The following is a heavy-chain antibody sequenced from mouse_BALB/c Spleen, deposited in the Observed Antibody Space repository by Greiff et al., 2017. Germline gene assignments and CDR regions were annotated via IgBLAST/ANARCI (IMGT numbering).Heavy chain of an antibody. CDR3: ARVGFDY. CDR2: ISSGGSYT. Sequence: EVKLQESGGGLVKPGGSLKLSCAASGFTFSSYAMSWVRQSPEKRLEWVAEISSGGSYTYYPDTVTGRFTISRDNAKNTLYLEMSSLRSEDTAMYYCARVGFDYWGQGTTLTVSS. V-gene: IGHV5-9-4*01. CDR1: GFTFSSYA. J-gene: IGHJ2*01.